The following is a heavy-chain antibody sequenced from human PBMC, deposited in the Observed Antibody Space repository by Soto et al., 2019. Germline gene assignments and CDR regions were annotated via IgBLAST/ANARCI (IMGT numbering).Heavy chain of an antibody. CDR1: GGTFNSYG. CDR3: ARERQVGPSSGRFDP. Sequence: GASVKVSCKASGGTFNSYGISWVRQAPGQGLDWMGVIIPLYGTVNYAQKFQGRVSITADKSTSTAYMDLNSLRSDDTAVYYCARERQVGPSSGRFDPWGQGTLVTVSS. V-gene: IGHV1-69*06. CDR2: IIPLYGTV. J-gene: IGHJ5*02.